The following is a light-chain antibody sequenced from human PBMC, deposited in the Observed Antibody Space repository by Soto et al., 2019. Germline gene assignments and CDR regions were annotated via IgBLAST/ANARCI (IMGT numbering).Light chain of an antibody. CDR3: QQYHTSSIT. CDR1: QTISSW. CDR2: DAS. J-gene: IGKJ5*01. V-gene: IGKV1-5*01. Sequence: DIQMTQSPSTLSASVGDRVTITCRASQTISSWLAWYQQKPGKAPTLLIYDASTLERGVPSRFSGTGSGTEFTLSIDILQPDDFATYYCQQYHTSSITVGQGTRREIK.